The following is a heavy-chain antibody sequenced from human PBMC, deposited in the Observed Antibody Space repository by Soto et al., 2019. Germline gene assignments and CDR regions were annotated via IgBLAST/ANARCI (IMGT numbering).Heavy chain of an antibody. D-gene: IGHD3-22*01. J-gene: IGHJ4*02. Sequence: LRLSCAASVFIFSGYYMTWIRQAPGKGLEWVSYISGSGNYRNYTDSVKDRFSISRDNAKNSLYLHMNSLRAEDTALYYCARSFSGYFDFWGQGTLVTVSS. CDR1: VFIFSGYY. V-gene: IGHV3-11*06. CDR2: ISGSGNYR. CDR3: ARSFSGYFDF.